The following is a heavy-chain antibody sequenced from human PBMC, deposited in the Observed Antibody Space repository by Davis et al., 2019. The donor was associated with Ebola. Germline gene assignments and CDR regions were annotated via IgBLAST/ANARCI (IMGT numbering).Heavy chain of an antibody. J-gene: IGHJ4*02. Sequence: SETLSLTCAVYGGSFSGYYWSWIRQPPGKGLEWIGEINHSGSTNYNPSLKSRVTISVDTSKNQFSLKLSSVTAADTAVYYCARAQLPTTSDHWGQGTLVTVSS. V-gene: IGHV4-34*01. CDR1: GGSFSGYY. CDR2: INHSGST. D-gene: IGHD1-1*01. CDR3: ARAQLPTTSDH.